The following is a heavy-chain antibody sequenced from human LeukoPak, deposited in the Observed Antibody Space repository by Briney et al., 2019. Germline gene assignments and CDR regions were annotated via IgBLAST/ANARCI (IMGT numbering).Heavy chain of an antibody. D-gene: IGHD3-22*01. CDR2: TRNKANRYTT. CDR3: ARGRGYYDSSGYLSY. V-gene: IGHV3-72*01. J-gene: IGHJ4*02. Sequence: GGSLRLSCAASGFTFSDHYMDWVRQAPGKGLEWVGHTRNKANRYTTEYAASVKGRFTTSRDESKDSLYLQMNSLKTEDTAVYYCARGRGYYDSSGYLSYWGQGTLVTVSS. CDR1: GFTFSDHY.